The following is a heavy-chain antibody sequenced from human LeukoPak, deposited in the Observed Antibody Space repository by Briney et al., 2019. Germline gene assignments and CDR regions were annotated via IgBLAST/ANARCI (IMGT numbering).Heavy chain of an antibody. Sequence: ASVKVSCKASGYIFTSFGINWVRQAPGQGLGWMGWITVYNGNTNYSQNFQGRVTMTTATYTRTAYMELRSLRSDDTAMYYCARDPPGGYDGADYWGQGTLVTVSS. CDR1: GYIFTSFG. D-gene: IGHD2-15*01. CDR2: ITVYNGNT. J-gene: IGHJ4*02. CDR3: ARDPPGGYDGADY. V-gene: IGHV1-18*01.